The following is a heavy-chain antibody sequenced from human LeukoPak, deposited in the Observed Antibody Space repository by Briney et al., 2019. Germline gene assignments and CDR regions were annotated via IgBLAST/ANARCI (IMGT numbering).Heavy chain of an antibody. CDR3: ARGLARKGGIAAVWVWFDP. J-gene: IGHJ5*02. Sequence: ASVKVSCKASGYTSTSYGISWVRQAPGQGLEWMGWISAYNGNTNYAQNLQGRVTMTTDTSTSTAYMELRSLRSDDTAVYYCARGLARKGGIAAVWVWFDPWGQGTLVTVSS. CDR2: ISAYNGNT. D-gene: IGHD6-13*01. V-gene: IGHV1-18*01. CDR1: GYTSTSYG.